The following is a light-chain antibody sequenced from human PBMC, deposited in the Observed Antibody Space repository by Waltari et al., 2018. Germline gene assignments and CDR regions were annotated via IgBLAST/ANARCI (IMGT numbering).Light chain of an antibody. Sequence: QSVLTQPPSASGTPGQRVTISCSGSSSNIGSNYVYWYQQRPGTAPKLLIYRNNQRPSGVPDRFSGSKSVTSASLAISGLRSEDEADYYCAAWDDSLSGLYVFGTGTKVTVL. CDR1: SSNIGSNY. CDR3: AAWDDSLSGLYV. J-gene: IGLJ1*01. CDR2: RNN. V-gene: IGLV1-47*01.